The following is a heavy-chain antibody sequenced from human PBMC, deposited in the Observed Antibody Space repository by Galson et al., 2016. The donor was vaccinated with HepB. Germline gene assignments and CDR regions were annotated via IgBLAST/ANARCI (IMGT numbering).Heavy chain of an antibody. CDR3: ARDKSPIVVVPGANSYYYYYGMDV. J-gene: IGHJ6*04. CDR2: ISGYNGIT. D-gene: IGHD2-2*01. V-gene: IGHV1-18*01. Sequence: SVKVSCKASGYTFSTYGITWVRQAPGQGLEWMGWISGYNGITNYAQMPQGRATMTTTTSTATAFMELRSLGSDDTAVYYCARDKSPIVVVPGANSYYYYYGMDVWGEGTTVTVSS. CDR1: GYTFSTYG.